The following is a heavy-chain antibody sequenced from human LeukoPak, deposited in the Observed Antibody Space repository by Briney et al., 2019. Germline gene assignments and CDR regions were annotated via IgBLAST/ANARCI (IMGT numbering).Heavy chain of an antibody. D-gene: IGHD6-13*01. V-gene: IGHV3-74*01. CDR1: GFSFSSHW. Sequence: PGGSLRVSCAASGFSFSSHWMHWVRQVPGKGLVWVSRINTDGRTTNYADSVKGRFTISRDNAKNTLYLQMNSLRADDTAVCYCARTIMAATGNDYWGQGTLVTVSS. CDR3: ARTIMAATGNDY. J-gene: IGHJ4*02. CDR2: INTDGRTT.